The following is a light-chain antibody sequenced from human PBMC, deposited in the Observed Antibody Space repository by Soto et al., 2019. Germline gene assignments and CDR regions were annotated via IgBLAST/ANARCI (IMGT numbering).Light chain of an antibody. Sequence: QSVLTQPPSVSAAPGQKVTISCSGSSSNIGNNYVSWYQQLPGTAPKLLIYDNNKRPSGIPDRFSGSKSGTSATLGITGLQTGDEADYYCHSFDDNVRAYLFGNGTKLTVL. CDR3: HSFDDNVRAYL. V-gene: IGLV1-51*01. J-gene: IGLJ1*01. CDR1: SSNIGNNY. CDR2: DNN.